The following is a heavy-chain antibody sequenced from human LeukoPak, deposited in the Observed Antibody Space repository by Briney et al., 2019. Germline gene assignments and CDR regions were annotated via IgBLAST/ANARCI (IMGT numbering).Heavy chain of an antibody. D-gene: IGHD4-17*01. J-gene: IGHJ4*02. Sequence: GRSLRLSCAASGFTFSSYGMHWVRQAPGKGLEWVAVIWYDGSNKYYADSVKGRFTISRDNFKNTLYLQMNSLRAEDTAVYYCARDVDYGDYRLFDYWGQGTLVTVSS. CDR2: IWYDGSNK. CDR1: GFTFSSYG. CDR3: ARDVDYGDYRLFDY. V-gene: IGHV3-33*01.